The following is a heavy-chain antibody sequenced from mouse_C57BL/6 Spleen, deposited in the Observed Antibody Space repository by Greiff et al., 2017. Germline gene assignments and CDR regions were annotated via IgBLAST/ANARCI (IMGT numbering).Heavy chain of an antibody. J-gene: IGHJ3*01. V-gene: IGHV3-6*01. D-gene: IGHD3-2*02. CDR3: AREGGSSGYGAWFAY. Sequence: EVKLVESGPGLVKPSQSLSLTCSVTGYSITSGYYWNWIRQFPGNKLEWMGYISYDGSNNYNPSLKNRISITRDTSKNQFFLKLNSVTTEDTATYYCAREGGSSGYGAWFAYWGQGTLVTVSA. CDR1: GYSITSGYY. CDR2: ISYDGSN.